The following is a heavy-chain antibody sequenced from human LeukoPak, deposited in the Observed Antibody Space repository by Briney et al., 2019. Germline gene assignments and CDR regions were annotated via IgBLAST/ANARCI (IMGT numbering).Heavy chain of an antibody. V-gene: IGHV3-30*02. Sequence: GGSLRLSCAASGFMFSNYGIHWVRQAPGKGLEWVAFIRYDGSNKYYADSVKGRFTISRDNSKNTLYLQMNSLRAEDTAVYYCAKDGVKDYYYMDVWGKGTTVTVSS. CDR2: IRYDGSNK. D-gene: IGHD3-10*01. CDR1: GFMFSNYG. J-gene: IGHJ6*03. CDR3: AKDGVKDYYYMDV.